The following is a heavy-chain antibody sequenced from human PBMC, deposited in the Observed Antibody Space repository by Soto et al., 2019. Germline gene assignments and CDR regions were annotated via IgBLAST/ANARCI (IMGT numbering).Heavy chain of an antibody. J-gene: IGHJ5*02. CDR3: ARDRTIAAAGTGWFDP. Sequence: EVQLLESGGDLVQPGGSLRLSCAASGFTFSSYAVNWVRQAPGKGLEWVSAINGGSSTTYYADSVKGRFTISRDNSRNTLYLQMNSLRAEDTAVYYCARDRTIAAAGTGWFDPWGQGTLVTVSS. CDR2: INGGSSTT. D-gene: IGHD6-13*01. CDR1: GFTFSSYA. V-gene: IGHV3-23*01.